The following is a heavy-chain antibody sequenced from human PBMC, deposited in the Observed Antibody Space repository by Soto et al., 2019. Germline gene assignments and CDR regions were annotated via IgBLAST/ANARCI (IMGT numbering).Heavy chain of an antibody. J-gene: IGHJ3*01. CDR2: ISSSGSIP. D-gene: IGHD1-1*01. CDR3: ASWHEREHAYDV. Sequence: EVQLVESGGGWTQPGGSLRLSCEASGFTFSNYEMNWVRQAPGKGLEWVSYISSSGSIPYHADSVKGRFTTSTDSSKTTVYLQMNGLRPDDTAVYYCASWHEREHAYDVWGRGTTVTVSS. CDR1: GFTFSNYE. V-gene: IGHV3-48*03.